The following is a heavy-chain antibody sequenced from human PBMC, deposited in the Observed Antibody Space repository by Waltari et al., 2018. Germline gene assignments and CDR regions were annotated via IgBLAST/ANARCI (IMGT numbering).Heavy chain of an antibody. CDR3: VRDEPGDGLDY. Sequence: EVQLVESGGALVQPGGSLRLSCATSGFTFSTYWMHWVRQAPGKGLMWVGNIERDESRKTEAESGKGRFTISRDNDKNTVYLERKSLRDDDAAGNYCVRDEPGDGLDYWGQGTLVTVSS. V-gene: IGHV3-74*03. CDR1: GFTFSTYW. J-gene: IGHJ4*02. CDR2: IERDESRK. D-gene: IGHD7-27*01.